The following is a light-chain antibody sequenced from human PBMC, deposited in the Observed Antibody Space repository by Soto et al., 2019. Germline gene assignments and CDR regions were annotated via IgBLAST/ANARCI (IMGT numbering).Light chain of an antibody. CDR2: DLS. Sequence: QSALTQPASVSGSPGQSITISCTGTSSDVGGYNYVSWYQQHPGKAPKLMIYDLSRRPSGVSNRFSGSKSGNTASLTISGLQAEDEADYYCSSYISSSTYVFGTGTKVTVL. J-gene: IGLJ1*01. CDR3: SSYISSSTYV. CDR1: SSDVGGYNY. V-gene: IGLV2-14*01.